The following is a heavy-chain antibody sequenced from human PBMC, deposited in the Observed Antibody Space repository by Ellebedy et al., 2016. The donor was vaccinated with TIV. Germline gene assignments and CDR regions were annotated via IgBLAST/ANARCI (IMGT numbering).Heavy chain of an antibody. CDR3: ARDQWLGRAYYFDY. V-gene: IGHV3-30*04. Sequence: GGSLRLSCAASGFILSNSAMFWVRQAPGKGLAWVAVISYDGSNKDYADSVKGRFTVSRDGSKNTLYLEMNSLRPEDTAVYYCARDQWLGRAYYFDYWGQGTLLTVSS. CDR1: GFILSNSA. D-gene: IGHD6-19*01. J-gene: IGHJ4*02. CDR2: ISYDGSNK.